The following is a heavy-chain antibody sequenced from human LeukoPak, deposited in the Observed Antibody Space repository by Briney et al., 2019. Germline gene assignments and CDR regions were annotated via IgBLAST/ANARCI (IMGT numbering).Heavy chain of an antibody. CDR1: GGSISSYY. J-gene: IGHJ4*02. D-gene: IGHD3-10*01. CDR2: IYTSGST. Sequence: SETLSLTCTVSGGSISSYYWSWIRQPAGKGMEWIGRIYTSGSTNYNPSLKSRVTMSVDTSKNQFSLKLSSVTAADTAVYYCAGRMLGWFEGDNSFDYWGQGTLVTVSS. V-gene: IGHV4-4*07. CDR3: AGRMLGWFEGDNSFDY.